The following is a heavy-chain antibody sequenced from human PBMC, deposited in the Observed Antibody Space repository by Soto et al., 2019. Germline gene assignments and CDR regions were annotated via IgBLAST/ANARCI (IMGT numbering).Heavy chain of an antibody. J-gene: IGHJ4*02. CDR3: ARVAKEYSMSTMAPDY. D-gene: IGHD6-6*01. CDR2: IYYSWST. CDR1: GGSISSYY. V-gene: IGHV4-59*01. Sequence: SETLSLTCTVSGGSISSYYWSWIRQPTGKGLEWIGFIYYSWSTNSNLSLMSRVTMSVVTSKNQFSLKLSSVTASDTAVYYCARVAKEYSMSTMAPDYWGQGTLVT.